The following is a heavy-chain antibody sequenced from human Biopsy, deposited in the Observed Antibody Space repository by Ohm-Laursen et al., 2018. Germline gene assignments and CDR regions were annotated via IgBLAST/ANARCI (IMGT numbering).Heavy chain of an antibody. D-gene: IGHD3-22*01. CDR1: GDSISSYY. Sequence: GTLSLTCTVSGDSISSYYWSWIRQPPGKGLEWIGSIFYRGSTHYKPSLKSRVNISVDTSKNQFSLKLNSVTAADTAVYYCARDYDTSGYYYVSWGQGTLVTVSS. CDR2: IFYRGST. J-gene: IGHJ5*02. V-gene: IGHV4-59*04. CDR3: ARDYDTSGYYYVS.